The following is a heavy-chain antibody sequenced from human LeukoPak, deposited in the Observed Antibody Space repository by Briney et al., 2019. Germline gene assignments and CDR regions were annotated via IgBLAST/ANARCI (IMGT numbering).Heavy chain of an antibody. CDR3: ARESYFPRYFDY. V-gene: IGHV4-30-4*01. CDR2: IYYSGST. Sequence: SETLSLTCAVYGGSFSGYYWSWIRQPPGKGLEWIGYIYYSGSTYYNPSLKSRVTISVDTSKNQFSLKLSSVTAADTAVYYCARESYFPRYFDYWGQGTLVTVSS. CDR1: GGSFSGYY. J-gene: IGHJ4*02. D-gene: IGHD3-10*01.